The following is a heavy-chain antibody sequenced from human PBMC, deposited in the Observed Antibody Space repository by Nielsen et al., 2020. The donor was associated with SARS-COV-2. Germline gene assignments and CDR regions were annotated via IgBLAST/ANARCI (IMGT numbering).Heavy chain of an antibody. V-gene: IGHV3-20*01. CDR1: GFTFDDYG. CDR3: ARGSDYAYYYYGMDV. D-gene: IGHD4-17*01. CDR2: INWNGGST. Sequence: GESLKISCAASGFTFDDYGMSWVRQAPGKGLEWVSGINWNGGSTGYADSVKGRFTISRDNAKNSLYLQMNSLRAEDTALYHCARGSDYAYYYYGMDVWGQGTTVTVSS. J-gene: IGHJ6*02.